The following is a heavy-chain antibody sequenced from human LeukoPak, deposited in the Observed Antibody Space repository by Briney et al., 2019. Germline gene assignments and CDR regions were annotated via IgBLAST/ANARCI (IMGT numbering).Heavy chain of an antibody. CDR1: GGSISSGGYY. D-gene: IGHD3-22*01. CDR2: IYYSGST. V-gene: IGHV4-31*03. J-gene: IGHJ3*02. Sequence: SQTLSLTCTVSGGSISSGGYYWSWIRQHPGKGLEWIGYIYYSGSTYYNPSLKSRVTISVDTSKNQFSLKLSSVTAADTAVYYCARFVRYYDSSGYYDRVDAFDIWGQGTMVTVSS. CDR3: ARFVRYYDSSGYYDRVDAFDI.